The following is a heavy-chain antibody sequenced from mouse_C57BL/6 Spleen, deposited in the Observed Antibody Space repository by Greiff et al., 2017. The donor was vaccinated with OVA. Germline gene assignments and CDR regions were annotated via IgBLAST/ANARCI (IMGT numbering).Heavy chain of an antibody. V-gene: IGHV1-15*01. CDR1: GYTFTDYE. CDR3: TREIYYGYWYFDV. CDR2: IDPETGGT. Sequence: QVHVKQSGAELVRPGASVTLSCKASGYTFTDYEMHWVKQTPVHGLEWIGAIDPETGGTAYNQKFKGKAILTADKSSSTAYMELRSLTSEDSAVYYCTREIYYGYWYFDVWGTGTTVTVSS. J-gene: IGHJ1*03. D-gene: IGHD2-1*01.